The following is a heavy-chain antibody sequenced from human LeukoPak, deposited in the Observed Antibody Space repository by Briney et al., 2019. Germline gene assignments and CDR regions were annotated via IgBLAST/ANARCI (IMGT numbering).Heavy chain of an antibody. V-gene: IGHV1-18*01. Sequence: ASVKVCCTASGYTFTSYGISWERQAPGQGLEWMGWISAYNGNTNYAQKLQGRVTMTTDTSTSTAYMELRSLRSDDTAVYYCARRDSTSSYAFDIWGQGTMVTVSS. CDR3: ARRDSTSSYAFDI. CDR1: GYTFTSYG. CDR2: ISAYNGNT. D-gene: IGHD2-2*01. J-gene: IGHJ3*02.